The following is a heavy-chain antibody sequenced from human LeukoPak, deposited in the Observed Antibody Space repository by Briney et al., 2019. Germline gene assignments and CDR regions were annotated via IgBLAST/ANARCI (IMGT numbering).Heavy chain of an antibody. CDR1: GFTFSSYI. CDR2: ISSSSSYI. V-gene: IGHV3-21*01. CDR3: AREGMGLTYCGGDCPPSDY. J-gene: IGHJ4*02. Sequence: GGSLRLSGAASGFTFSSYIMNWVRQAPGKGLEWVSSISSSSSYIYYADSVKGRFTISRDNAKNSLYLQMNSLRAEDTAVYYCAREGMGLTYCGGDCPPSDYWGQGTLVTVSS. D-gene: IGHD2-21*02.